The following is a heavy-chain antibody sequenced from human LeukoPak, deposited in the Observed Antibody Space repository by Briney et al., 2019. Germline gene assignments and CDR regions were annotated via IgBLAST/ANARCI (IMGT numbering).Heavy chain of an antibody. V-gene: IGHV3-30*03. CDR1: GFTFSSYG. J-gene: IGHJ4*02. CDR2: ISYDGSNK. Sequence: GGSLRLSCAASGFTFSSYGMHWVRQAPGKGLEWVAVISYDGSNKYYADSVKGRFTISRDNSKNTLYLQMNSLRAEDTAVYYCALLPQWDPIVYWGQGTLVTVSS. D-gene: IGHD1-26*01. CDR3: ALLPQWDPIVY.